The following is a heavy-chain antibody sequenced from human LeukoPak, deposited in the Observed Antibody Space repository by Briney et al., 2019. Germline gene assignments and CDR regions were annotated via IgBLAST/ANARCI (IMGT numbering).Heavy chain of an antibody. D-gene: IGHD6-19*01. CDR1: GGTFSSYA. CDR3: ARGGKQWRGGNYFDS. J-gene: IGHJ4*02. Sequence: SVKVSCKASGGTFSSYAISWVRQAPGQGLEWMGGIIPIFGTANYAQKFQGRVTITADESTSTAYMELSSLRSEDTAVYYCARGGKQWRGGNYFDSWGQGTLVAVSS. CDR2: IIPIFGTA. V-gene: IGHV1-69*01.